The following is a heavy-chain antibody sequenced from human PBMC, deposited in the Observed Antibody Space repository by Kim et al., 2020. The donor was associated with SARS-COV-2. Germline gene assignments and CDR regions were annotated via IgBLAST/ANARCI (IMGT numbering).Heavy chain of an antibody. CDR1: GYTFTSYA. D-gene: IGHD2-2*01. Sequence: ASVKVSCKASGYTFTSYAMHWVRQTPGQRLEWMGWINAGNGNTKYSQKFQGRVTITRDTSASTAYMELSSLRSEDTAVYYCARDRGPQPFDYWGQGTLVTVSS. CDR2: INAGNGNT. J-gene: IGHJ4*02. CDR3: ARDRGPQPFDY. V-gene: IGHV1-3*01.